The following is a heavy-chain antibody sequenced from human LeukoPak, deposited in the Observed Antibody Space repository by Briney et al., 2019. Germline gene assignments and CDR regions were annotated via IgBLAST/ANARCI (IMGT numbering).Heavy chain of an antibody. CDR3: ARCDSSSSTVGWYFDL. CDR1: GGSISSSNW. V-gene: IGHV4-4*02. D-gene: IGHD6-13*01. Sequence: SETLSLTCGVSGGSISSSNWWSWVRQPPGKRLEWIGEIYHSGSTNYKPSLKSRVTISVDKSKNQFSLKLSSVTAADTAVYYCARCDSSSSTVGWYFDLWGRGTLVTVSS. J-gene: IGHJ2*01. CDR2: IYHSGST.